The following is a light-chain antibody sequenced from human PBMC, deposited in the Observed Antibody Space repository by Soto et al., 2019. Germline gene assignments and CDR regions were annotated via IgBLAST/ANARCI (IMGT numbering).Light chain of an antibody. J-gene: IGKJ1*01. Sequence: IQRTQSPSSLSASVKDRVTITCRASQSISIWLAWYQQKPGKAPKLLIYDASSLESGVPSRFSGSGSGTEFTLTISSLQPDDFATYYCQQYSSYPWKFGQGTKVDIK. CDR2: DAS. CDR1: QSISIW. V-gene: IGKV1-5*01. CDR3: QQYSSYPWK.